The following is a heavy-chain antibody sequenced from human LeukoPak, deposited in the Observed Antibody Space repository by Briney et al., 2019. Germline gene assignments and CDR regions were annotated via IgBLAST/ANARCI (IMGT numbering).Heavy chain of an antibody. V-gene: IGHV3-23*01. CDR1: GFTFSSYA. CDR3: AKGPTVRYYFDY. J-gene: IGHJ4*02. Sequence: PGGSLRLSCAASGFTFSSYAMSWVRQAAGKRLECVSAISGSGGSTYYADSVKGRFTISRDNSKNTLYLQMNSLRAEDTAVYYCAKGPTVRYYFDYWGQGTLVTVSS. CDR2: ISGSGGST. D-gene: IGHD4-17*01.